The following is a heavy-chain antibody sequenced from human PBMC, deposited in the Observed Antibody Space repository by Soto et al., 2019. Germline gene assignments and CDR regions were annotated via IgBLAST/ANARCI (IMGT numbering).Heavy chain of an antibody. CDR1: GGSISSSNW. CDR3: AVRGIVVVPAAIFPSGFDP. J-gene: IGHJ5*02. V-gene: IGHV4-4*02. D-gene: IGHD2-2*01. Sequence: ETLSLTCAVSGGSISSSNWWSWVRQPPGKGLEWIGEIYHSGSTNYNPSLKSRVTISVDKSKNQFSLKLSSVTAADTAVYYCAVRGIVVVPAAIFPSGFDPWGQGTLVTVSS. CDR2: IYHSGST.